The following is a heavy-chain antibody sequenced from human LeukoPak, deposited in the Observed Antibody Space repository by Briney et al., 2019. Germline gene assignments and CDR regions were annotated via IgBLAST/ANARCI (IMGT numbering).Heavy chain of an antibody. CDR3: ARGHFGLDV. J-gene: IGHJ6*02. CDR1: GITFSDWF. V-gene: IGHV3-11*01. Sequence: GGSLRLSCAASGITFSDWFVSWIRQAPGTGLEWVSYISNSGNTIYYADSVKGRFTISRDNAKKTVNLQMNSLRAEDTAIYYCARGHFGLDVWGQGTTVTVSS. CDR2: ISNSGNTI.